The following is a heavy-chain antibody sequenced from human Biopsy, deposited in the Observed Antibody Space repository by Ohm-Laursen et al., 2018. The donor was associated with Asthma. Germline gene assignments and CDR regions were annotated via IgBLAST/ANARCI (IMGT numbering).Heavy chain of an antibody. V-gene: IGHV4-39*01. Sequence: SQTLSLTCTVSGGSISSSSYYWDWIRRPPGKGLEFIGTIYYSGSTYYNPSLKSRVTLSVDASKNQFSLKLTSVTAADTAVYYCVSPPGYWGQGTRVTVSS. CDR1: GGSISSSSYY. CDR2: IYYSGST. CDR3: VSPPGY. J-gene: IGHJ4*02.